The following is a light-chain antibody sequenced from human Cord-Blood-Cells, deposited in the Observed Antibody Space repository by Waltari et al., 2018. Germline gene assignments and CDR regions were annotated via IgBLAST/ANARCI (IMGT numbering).Light chain of an antibody. Sequence: DIVMTQSPDSLAVSLGERATINCKYSRSVLYSSNNKNYLAWYQQKPGQPPKLLIYWASTRESGVPDRFSGRGSGTDFTLTISSLQAEDVAVYYCQQYYSTPRTFGQGTKVESK. CDR2: WAS. J-gene: IGKJ1*01. V-gene: IGKV4-1*01. CDR3: QQYYSTPRT. CDR1: RSVLYSSNNKNY.